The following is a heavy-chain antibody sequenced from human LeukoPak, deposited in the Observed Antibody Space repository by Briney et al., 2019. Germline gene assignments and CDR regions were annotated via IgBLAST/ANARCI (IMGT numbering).Heavy chain of an antibody. Sequence: PGGSLRLSCAASGFTFSSYEINWVRQAPGKGLEWVSVIYSGGSTYYADSVKGRFTISRDNSKNTLYLQMNSLRAEDTAVYYCAREKNWFDPWGQGTLVTVSS. CDR1: GFTFSSYE. J-gene: IGHJ5*02. CDR2: IYSGGST. V-gene: IGHV3-66*01. CDR3: AREKNWFDP.